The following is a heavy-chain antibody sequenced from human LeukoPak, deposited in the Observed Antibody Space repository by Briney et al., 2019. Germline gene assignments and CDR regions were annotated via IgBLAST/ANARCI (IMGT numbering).Heavy chain of an antibody. CDR1: GGTFSNYA. Sequence: ASVKVSCKASGGTFSNYAISWVRQAPGQGLEWMGAIIPIFGTANNAQKFQGRVTITADESTSTAYMELSSLRSEDTAVYYCARILSSSWYEYFHHWGQGTLVTVSS. CDR2: IIPIFGTA. V-gene: IGHV1-69*13. D-gene: IGHD6-19*01. CDR3: ARILSSSWYEYFHH. J-gene: IGHJ1*01.